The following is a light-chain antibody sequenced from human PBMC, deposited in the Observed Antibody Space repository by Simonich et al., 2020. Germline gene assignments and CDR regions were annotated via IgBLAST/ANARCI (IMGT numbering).Light chain of an antibody. CDR2: WAS. V-gene: IGKV4-1*01. Sequence: DIVMTQSPDSLAVSLGERATINCNSSQGVLYSSTNKNYLAWYQQKPGQPPKLLIYWASTRESGVPDRSSGSGSGTDFTLTISSLQAEDVAVYYCQQYYSTPLTFGGGTKVEIK. CDR3: QQYYSTPLT. J-gene: IGKJ4*01. CDR1: QGVLYSSTNKNY.